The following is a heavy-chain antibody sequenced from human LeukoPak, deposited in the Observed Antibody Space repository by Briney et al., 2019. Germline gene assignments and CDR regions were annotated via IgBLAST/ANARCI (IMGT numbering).Heavy chain of an antibody. D-gene: IGHD2-21*02. CDR3: ARGQQWGDYNYFDP. V-gene: IGHV1-2*06. CDR1: GYSFTDYF. CDR2: INPNTGGT. J-gene: IGHJ5*02. Sequence: ALVKVSCKASGYSFTDYFVHWVRQAPGQGLEWLGRINPNTGGTNSAQRFQGRVTLTRDTSISSAYMELSSLTSDDTALYYCARGQQWGDYNYFDPWGQGTLVTVSS.